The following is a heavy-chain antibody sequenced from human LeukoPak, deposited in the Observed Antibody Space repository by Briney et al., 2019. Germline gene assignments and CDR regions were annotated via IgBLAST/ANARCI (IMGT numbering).Heavy chain of an antibody. D-gene: IGHD2-2*01. CDR1: GFTFSSYG. CDR3: AKAFAGYCSSTSCHEYFQH. CDR2: IRYDGSNK. Sequence: PGGSLRLSCAASGFTFSSYGMHWVRQAPGKGLEWVAFIRYDGSNKYYADSVKGRFTISRDNSKNTLYLQMSSLRAEDTAVYYCAKAFAGYCSSTSCHEYFQHWGQGTLVTVSS. V-gene: IGHV3-30*02. J-gene: IGHJ1*01.